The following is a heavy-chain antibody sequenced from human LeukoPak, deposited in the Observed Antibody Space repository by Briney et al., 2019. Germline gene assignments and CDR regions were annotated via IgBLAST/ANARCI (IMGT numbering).Heavy chain of an antibody. CDR2: ISWNSGSI. CDR1: GFTFDDYA. D-gene: IGHD5-18*01. V-gene: IGHV3-9*03. Sequence: GGSLRLSCAASGFTFDDYAMHWVRQAPGKGLEWVSGISWNSGSIGYADSVKGRFTISRDNAKNSLYLQMNSLRAEDMALYYCAKGLTAMVTFVYFDYWGQGTLVTVSS. CDR3: AKGLTAMVTFVYFDY. J-gene: IGHJ4*02.